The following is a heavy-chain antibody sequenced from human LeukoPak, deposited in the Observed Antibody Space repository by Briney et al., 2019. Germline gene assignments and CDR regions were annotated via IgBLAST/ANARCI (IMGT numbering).Heavy chain of an antibody. CDR3: ARGLWSGYYMLHNWFDP. CDR1: GGTFSSYA. Sequence: SVKVSCKASGGTFSSYAISWVRQAPGQGLEWMGGIIPIFGTANYAQKFQGRVTIPADESTSTAYMELSSLRSEDTAVYYRARGLWSGYYMLHNWFDPWGQGTLVTVSS. V-gene: IGHV1-69*01. J-gene: IGHJ5*02. D-gene: IGHD3-3*01. CDR2: IIPIFGTA.